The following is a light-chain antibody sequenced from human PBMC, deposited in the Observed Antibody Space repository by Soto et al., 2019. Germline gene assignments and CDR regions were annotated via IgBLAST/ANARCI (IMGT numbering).Light chain of an antibody. CDR2: HVS. Sequence: QSVLTHPASVSGSPGQSIAISCTGTSSDVGGYNYVSWYQQYPGKAPKLMIYHVSNRPSGVSNRFSGSKSGNSASLTISGLQAEDVADYYCSSYTSTSTYVFGTGTKVTVL. CDR1: SSDVGGYNY. J-gene: IGLJ1*01. CDR3: SSYTSTSTYV. V-gene: IGLV2-14*01.